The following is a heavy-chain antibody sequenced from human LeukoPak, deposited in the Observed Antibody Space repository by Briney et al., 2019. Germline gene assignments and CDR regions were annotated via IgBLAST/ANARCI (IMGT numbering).Heavy chain of an antibody. V-gene: IGHV1-69-2*01. Sequence: APVTISCKASGNTFSDFYIHWVRQTPAKGLEWMGRVDREDGESVYAEKWQGRVTMTADPSTDTGHMELSSLTFDDTAVYYCATSIGAFFPDKWGQGTLVTVSS. CDR3: ATSIGAFFPDK. D-gene: IGHD2/OR15-2a*01. CDR2: VDREDGES. J-gene: IGHJ4*02. CDR1: GNTFSDFY.